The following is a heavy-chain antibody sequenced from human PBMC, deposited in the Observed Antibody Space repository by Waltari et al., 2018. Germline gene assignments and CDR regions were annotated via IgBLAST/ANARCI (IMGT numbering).Heavy chain of an antibody. CDR1: GFTFSSYA. CDR3: AKGGAFTNPFDY. J-gene: IGHJ4*02. CDR2: ISGTGGST. V-gene: IGHV3-23*01. Sequence: EVQLLESGGGLVQPGGSLRLSCAASGFTFSSYAVSWVRQAPGKGLEWVSAISGTGGSTYYADCVKGRFTISRDNSKNTLYLQMNSLRAEDTAVYYCAKGGAFTNPFDYWGQGTLVIVSS. D-gene: IGHD3-10*01.